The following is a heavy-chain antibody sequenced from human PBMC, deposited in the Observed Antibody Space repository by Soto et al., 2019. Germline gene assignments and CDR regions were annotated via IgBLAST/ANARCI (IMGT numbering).Heavy chain of an antibody. Sequence: ASVKVSCKASGYSFTNNDVSWVRQATGQGLEWMGWMNPGSGDTGYAQKFQGRVTMTRDISIATAYMELSSLRSDDTAIYYCARMETFGSLNWFDPWGQGTMVTVSS. J-gene: IGHJ5*02. CDR3: ARMETFGSLNWFDP. V-gene: IGHV1-8*01. CDR2: MNPGSGDT. D-gene: IGHD3-16*01. CDR1: GYSFTNND.